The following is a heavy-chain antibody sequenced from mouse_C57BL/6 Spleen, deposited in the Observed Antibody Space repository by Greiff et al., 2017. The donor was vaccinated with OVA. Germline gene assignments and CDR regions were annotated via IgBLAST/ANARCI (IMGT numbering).Heavy chain of an antibody. J-gene: IGHJ3*01. CDR1: GYTFTSYW. D-gene: IGHD2-4*01. V-gene: IGHV1-55*01. CDR3: ARSRNYDYDDWFAY. Sequence: QVQLQQPGAELVKPGASVKMSCKASGYTFTSYWITWVKQRPGQGLEWIGDIYPGSGSTNYNEKFKSKATLTVDTSSSTAYMQLSSLTSEDSAVYYCARSRNYDYDDWFAYWGQGTLVTVSA. CDR2: IYPGSGST.